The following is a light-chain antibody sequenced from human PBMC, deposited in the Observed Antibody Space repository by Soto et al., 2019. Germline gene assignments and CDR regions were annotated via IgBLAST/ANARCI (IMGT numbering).Light chain of an antibody. J-gene: IGLJ1*01. CDR3: SSYTTRTPLYV. V-gene: IGLV2-14*01. CDR2: EVS. Sequence: QSALTHPASVSGSPGQSITISCTGTSSDLGSYNYVSWYQLHPGKAPKLMIYEVSNQPSGVSNRFSGSNSGDTASLTISGPQPEDEPDYYCSSYTTRTPLYVFGTGTKVTVL. CDR1: SSDLGSYNY.